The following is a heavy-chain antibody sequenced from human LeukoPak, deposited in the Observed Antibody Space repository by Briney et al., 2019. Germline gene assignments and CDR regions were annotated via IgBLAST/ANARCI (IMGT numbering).Heavy chain of an antibody. J-gene: IGHJ4*02. Sequence: GGSLRLSCAVSGFTFNNYAMSWVRQAPGKGLEWVSGISGSPESKYYADSVKGRFTISRDNAKNTLFLQMNSLRAEDTAVYYCAKGYSGYDLSFDYWGQGTLVTVSS. D-gene: IGHD5-12*01. CDR3: AKGYSGYDLSFDY. CDR2: ISGSPESK. V-gene: IGHV3-23*01. CDR1: GFTFNNYA.